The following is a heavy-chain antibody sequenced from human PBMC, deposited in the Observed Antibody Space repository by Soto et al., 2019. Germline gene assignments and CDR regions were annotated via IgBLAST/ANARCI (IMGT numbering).Heavy chain of an antibody. CDR3: AKVVSDSSGSWHNPIYFDY. CDR2: VSGGGRST. J-gene: IGHJ4*02. V-gene: IGHV3-23*01. CDR1: GFTFSDYA. Sequence: PGGSLRLSCAASGFTFSDYAMSWVRQAPGKGLEWVSAVSGGGRSTYYADSVKGRFTISRDNSKNTLFLQMSSLRAEDTAVYYCAKVVSDSSGSWHNPIYFDYWGQGTLVTVSS. D-gene: IGHD6-19*01.